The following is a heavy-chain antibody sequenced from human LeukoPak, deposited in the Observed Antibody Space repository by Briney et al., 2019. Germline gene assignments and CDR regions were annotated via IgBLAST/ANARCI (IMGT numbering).Heavy chain of an antibody. CDR3: ARDNARSPWANFDY. V-gene: IGHV4-4*07. Sequence: PSETLSLTCTVSGGSISSYFWNWIRQPAGRGLEWIGRIYTSGSTYYNPSLKSRATISVDRSKNQFSLKLSSVTAADTAVYYCARDNARSPWANFDYWGQGTLVTVSS. CDR1: GGSISSYF. D-gene: IGHD6-6*01. CDR2: IYTSGST. J-gene: IGHJ4*02.